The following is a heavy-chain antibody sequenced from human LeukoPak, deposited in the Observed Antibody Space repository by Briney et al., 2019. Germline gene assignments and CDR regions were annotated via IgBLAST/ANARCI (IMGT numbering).Heavy chain of an antibody. Sequence: ASVKVSCKASGYTFSTYYIHWVRQAPGQGLEWMGIINPSGGSTSYAQKFQGRVTLTRDMSTSTVYMELSSLRSEDTAVYYCARGGDIHLWINYYYYMDVWGKGTTVTVSS. CDR2: INPSGGST. J-gene: IGHJ6*03. D-gene: IGHD5-18*01. V-gene: IGHV1-46*01. CDR1: GYTFSTYY. CDR3: ARGGDIHLWINYYYYMDV.